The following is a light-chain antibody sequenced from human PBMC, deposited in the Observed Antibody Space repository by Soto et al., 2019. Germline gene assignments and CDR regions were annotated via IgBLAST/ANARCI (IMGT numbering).Light chain of an antibody. V-gene: IGKV1-5*03. CDR3: RFWDSYWM. CDR1: QSISTS. J-gene: IGKJ1*01. Sequence: DIQMTQSPSTLSASVGDRVTITCRASQSISTSLAWYQQKPGKAPKVMIYKASSLESGVPSRFSGSGSGTEFTLTVSSLQPDYFGTYYCRFWDSYWMFGQGTKVEIK. CDR2: KAS.